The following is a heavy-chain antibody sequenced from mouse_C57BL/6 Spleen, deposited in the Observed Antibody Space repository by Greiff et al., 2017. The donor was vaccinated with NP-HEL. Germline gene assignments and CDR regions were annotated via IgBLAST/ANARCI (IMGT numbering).Heavy chain of an antibody. J-gene: IGHJ2*01. CDR1: GFNIKDYY. CDR2: IDPEDGET. D-gene: IGHD4-1*01. V-gene: IGHV14-2*01. CDR3: ARSWDIDY. Sequence: VHVKQSGAELVKPGASVKLSCTASGFNIKDYYMHWVKQRTEQGLEWIGRIDPEDGETKYAPKFPGKATITADTSSNTAYLQLSSLTSEDTAVYYCARSWDIDYWGQGTTLTVSS.